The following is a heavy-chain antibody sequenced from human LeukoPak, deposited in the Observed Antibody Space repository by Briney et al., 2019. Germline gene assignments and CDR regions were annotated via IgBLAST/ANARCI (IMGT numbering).Heavy chain of an antibody. CDR2: ISAYNGNT. V-gene: IGHV1-18*01. Sequence: SVKVSCKASGYTFTSYGISWVRQAPGQGLEWMGWISAYNGNTNYAQKLQGRVTITTDESTSTAYMELSSLRSEDTAVYYCARDLMGYDSSGYYGYWGQGTLVTVSS. CDR1: GYTFTSYG. J-gene: IGHJ4*02. D-gene: IGHD3-22*01. CDR3: ARDLMGYDSSGYYGY.